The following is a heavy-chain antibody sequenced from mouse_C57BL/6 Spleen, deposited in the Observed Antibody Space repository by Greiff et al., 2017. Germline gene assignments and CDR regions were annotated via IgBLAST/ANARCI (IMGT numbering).Heavy chain of an antibody. J-gene: IGHJ2*01. D-gene: IGHD2-1*01. Sequence: EVMLVESGGGLVKPGGSLKLSCAASGFTFSSYAMSWVRQTPEKRLEWVATISDGGSYTYYPDNVKGRFTISRDNAKNNLYLQMSHLKSEDTAMYYCARDRGGNYPLDYWGQGTTLTVSS. CDR2: ISDGGSYT. CDR1: GFTFSSYA. V-gene: IGHV5-4*01. CDR3: ARDRGGNYPLDY.